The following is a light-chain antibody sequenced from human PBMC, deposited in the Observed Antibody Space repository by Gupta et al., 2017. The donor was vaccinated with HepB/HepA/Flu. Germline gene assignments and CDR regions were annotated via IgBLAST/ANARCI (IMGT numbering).Light chain of an antibody. CDR2: KTS. CDR1: ENVTRW. Sequence: DIQLTQSPSTLSASVGDRVTVTCRASENVTRWLAWYQQKPGKAPNLLIYKTSSLQSGVPSRFSGSGSGKEFTLTISSRQPDDFATYYCQQYNKFSLPTFGAGTXVEIK. J-gene: IGKJ4*01. V-gene: IGKV1-5*03. CDR3: QQYNKFSLPT.